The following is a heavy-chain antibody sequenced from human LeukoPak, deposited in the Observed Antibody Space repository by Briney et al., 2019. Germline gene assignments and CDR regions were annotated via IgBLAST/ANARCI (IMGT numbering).Heavy chain of an antibody. Sequence: ASVKVSCKASGGTFSSYAIRWVRQAPGQGPAWMGRIIPILGIANYAQKFQGRVTITADKSTSTAYMELSSLRSEDTAVYYCAREEIEMATRYYYYYGMDVWGQGTTVTVSS. CDR2: IIPILGIA. CDR1: GGTFSSYA. J-gene: IGHJ6*02. V-gene: IGHV1-69*04. D-gene: IGHD5-24*01. CDR3: AREEIEMATRYYYYYGMDV.